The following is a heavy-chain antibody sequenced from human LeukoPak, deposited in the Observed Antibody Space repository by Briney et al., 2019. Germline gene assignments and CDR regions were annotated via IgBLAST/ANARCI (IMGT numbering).Heavy chain of an antibody. J-gene: IGHJ6*03. CDR1: EFTFSSYG. CDR3: ARELLYSSSWYGDYMDV. V-gene: IGHV3-30*02. CDR2: IRYDGSNK. Sequence: GGSLRLSCAASEFTFSSYGMHWVRQAPGKGLEWVAFIRYDGSNKYYADSVKGRFTISRDNSKNTLYLQMNSLRAEDTAVYYCARELLYSSSWYGDYMDVWGKGTTVTVSS. D-gene: IGHD6-13*01.